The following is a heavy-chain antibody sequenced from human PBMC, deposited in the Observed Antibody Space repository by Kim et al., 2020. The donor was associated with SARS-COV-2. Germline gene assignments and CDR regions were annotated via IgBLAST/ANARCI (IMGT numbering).Heavy chain of an antibody. D-gene: IGHD6-19*01. CDR1: GYSFNNYW. V-gene: IGHV5-51*01. Sequence: GESLKISCKGSGYSFNNYWIGWVRQMPGKGLEWMGIIYPGDSDTRYRPSFQGQVTISADKSISTAYLQWNSLKASDTAMYYRARRPGAVAAGFFDSWGQGGLVTVSS. J-gene: IGHJ5*01. CDR2: IYPGDSDT. CDR3: ARRPGAVAAGFFDS.